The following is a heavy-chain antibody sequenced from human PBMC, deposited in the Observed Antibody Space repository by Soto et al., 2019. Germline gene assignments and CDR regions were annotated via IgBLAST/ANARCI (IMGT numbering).Heavy chain of an antibody. Sequence: EVQLLESGGGLVQPGGSLRLSCAASGFTFSSYAMSWVRQAPGKGLEWVSAISGSGGSTYYADSVKGRFTISRDNSKNTLYLQMNSLRAEDTAVYYCAKSAKYYDLWSGSGAFDIWGQGTMVTVSS. CDR2: ISGSGGST. V-gene: IGHV3-23*01. CDR1: GFTFSSYA. J-gene: IGHJ3*02. CDR3: AKSAKYYDLWSGSGAFDI. D-gene: IGHD3-3*01.